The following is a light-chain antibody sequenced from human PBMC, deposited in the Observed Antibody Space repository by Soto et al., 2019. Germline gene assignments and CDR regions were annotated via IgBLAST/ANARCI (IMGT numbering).Light chain of an antibody. J-gene: IGKJ1*01. CDR2: DAS. Sequence: DIQMTQSPSTLSASVGDTVTITCRASLSIGRWLAWYQQKGGKAPKLLIYDASSLQHGVPSRFSGSGSGTAFTLPITSLQPDDFATYFCQHYNNYPLTFGQGTQVEIK. V-gene: IGKV1-5*01. CDR1: LSIGRW. CDR3: QHYNNYPLT.